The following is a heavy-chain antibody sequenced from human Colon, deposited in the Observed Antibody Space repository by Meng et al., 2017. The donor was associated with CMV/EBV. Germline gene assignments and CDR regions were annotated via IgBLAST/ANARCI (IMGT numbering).Heavy chain of an antibody. Sequence: GGSLRLSCEASGFSFFRFAMSWVRQAPGKGPEWVAAISGSTTTTDYADSVKGRFTISRDNSKNTLYLRMIDLRAEDTAMYYCAKDRAYCGSFSCSPNYFDGWGQGNLVTVSS. V-gene: IGHV3-23*01. CDR2: ISGSTTTT. CDR3: AKDRAYCGSFSCSPNYFDG. J-gene: IGHJ4*02. D-gene: IGHD2-21*01. CDR1: GFSFFRFA.